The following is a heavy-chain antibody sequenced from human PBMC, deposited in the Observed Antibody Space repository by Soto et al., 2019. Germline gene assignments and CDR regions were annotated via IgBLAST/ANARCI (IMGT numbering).Heavy chain of an antibody. CDR2: ISYDGSNK. Sequence: QVQLVESGGGVVQPARSLRLSCAASGFTFSSYGMHWVRQAPGKGLEWVAVISYDGSNKYYADSVKGRFTISRDNSKNTLYLQMNSLRAEDTAVYYCAKDEYSSGWYDYYYGMDVWGQGTTVTVSS. D-gene: IGHD6-19*01. CDR1: GFTFSSYG. CDR3: AKDEYSSGWYDYYYGMDV. V-gene: IGHV3-30*18. J-gene: IGHJ6*02.